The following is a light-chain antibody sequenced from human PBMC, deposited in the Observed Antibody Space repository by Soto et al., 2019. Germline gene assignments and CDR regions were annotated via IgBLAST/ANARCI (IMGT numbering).Light chain of an antibody. CDR2: SAS. V-gene: IGKV3-15*01. Sequence: EIVMTQSPATLSLSPGQRATLSCRASQSVSSKLAWYQQRPGQAPRLLIYSASTRATGIPARFSGSGSGTEFTLTISSLQPDDFATYYCQQYNSYSLWTFGQGTKVDIK. CDR3: QQYNSYSLWT. J-gene: IGKJ1*01. CDR1: QSVSSK.